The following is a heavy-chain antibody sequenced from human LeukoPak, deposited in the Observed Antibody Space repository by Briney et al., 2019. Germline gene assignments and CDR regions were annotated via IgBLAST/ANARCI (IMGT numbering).Heavy chain of an antibody. D-gene: IGHD3-22*01. Sequence: SETLSLTCTVSGGSISSYYWSWIRQPPGKGLEWIGYIYYSGSTNYNPSLKSRVTMSVDTSKNQFSLKLSSVTAADTAVYYCARSLLTGYDSSGYSYYFDYWGQGTLVTVSS. CDR3: ARSLLTGYDSSGYSYYFDY. CDR1: GGSISSYY. CDR2: IYYSGST. J-gene: IGHJ4*02. V-gene: IGHV4-59*12.